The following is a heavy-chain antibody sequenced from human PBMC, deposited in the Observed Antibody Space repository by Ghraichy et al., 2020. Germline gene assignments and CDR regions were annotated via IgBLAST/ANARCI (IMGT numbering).Heavy chain of an antibody. CDR1: GFIFTNYW. J-gene: IGHJ4*02. V-gene: IGHV3-7*03. D-gene: IGHD1-26*01. CDR2: IKQDGLEK. Sequence: SCTTSGFIFTNYWMAWVRQAPGRGPEWVANIKQDGLEKHYVDSVKGRFSISRDAAKNSLYLQMNSLRAEDTALYYCARDVSGNLDYWGQGTLVTVSS. CDR3: ARDVSGNLDY.